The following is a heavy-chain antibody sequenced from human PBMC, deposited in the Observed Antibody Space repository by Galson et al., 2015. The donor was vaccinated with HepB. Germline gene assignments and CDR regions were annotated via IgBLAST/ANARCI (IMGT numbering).Heavy chain of an antibody. J-gene: IGHJ4*02. D-gene: IGHD6-19*01. Sequence: SVKVSCKASGYTFTTYDINWVRQATGQGLEWMGWMNPNSGNTNYAQKFQGRVTMTRNTAISTAYMELSSLTSEDTAVYHCARDGKWLVPDWGQGTLVTVSS. CDR2: MNPNSGNT. CDR3: ARDGKWLVPD. CDR1: GYTFTTYD. V-gene: IGHV1-8*01.